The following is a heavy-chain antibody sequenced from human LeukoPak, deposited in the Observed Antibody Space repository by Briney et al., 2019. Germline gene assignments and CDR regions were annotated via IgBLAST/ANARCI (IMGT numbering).Heavy chain of an antibody. V-gene: IGHV3-20*04. Sequence: GGALILSCAASGFHFDDYGMSWVRPAPGKGLEWVSGISWNGGNTGYADSVKGRFTISRDNAKNSLFLQVNSLRADDTAFYYCAREGIYCVNGVCYLDYWGQGTLVTVSS. D-gene: IGHD2-8*01. CDR3: AREGIYCVNGVCYLDY. CDR2: ISWNGGNT. CDR1: GFHFDDYG. J-gene: IGHJ4*02.